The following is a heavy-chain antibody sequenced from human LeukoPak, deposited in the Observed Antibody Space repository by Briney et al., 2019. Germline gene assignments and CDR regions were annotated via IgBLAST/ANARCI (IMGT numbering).Heavy chain of an antibody. J-gene: IGHJ5*02. CDR2: IYYSGST. CDR1: GGSISSSSYY. D-gene: IGHD2-2*01. CDR3: ARAGGTNIVVVPANNWFDP. V-gene: IGHV4-39*01. Sequence: SETLSLTCTVSGGSISSSSYYWGWIRQPPGKGLEWIGSIYYSGSTYYNPSLKSRVTISVDTSKNQFSLKLSSVTAADTAVYYCARAGGTNIVVVPANNWFDPWGQGTLVTVSS.